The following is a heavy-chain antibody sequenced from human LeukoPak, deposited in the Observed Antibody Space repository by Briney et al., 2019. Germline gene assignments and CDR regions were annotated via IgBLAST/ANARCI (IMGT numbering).Heavy chain of an antibody. D-gene: IGHD4-17*01. CDR3: ARGDDYGDSPAFDH. CDR1: GFTVSRNY. CDR2: IYSGGST. V-gene: IGHV3-66*01. Sequence: PGGSLRLSCAASGFTVSRNYMSWVRQAPGKGLEWVSVIYSGGSTYYADSVKGRFTISRDNSKNTLYLQMNSLRAEDTAVYYCARGDDYGDSPAFDHWGQGTLVTVSS. J-gene: IGHJ4*02.